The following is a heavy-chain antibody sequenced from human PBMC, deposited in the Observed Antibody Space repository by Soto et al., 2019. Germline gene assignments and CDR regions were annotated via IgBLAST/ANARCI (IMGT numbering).Heavy chain of an antibody. CDR3: ARANWYSEY. Sequence: PSETLSLTCTVSGGSISIGGYYWSWIRQHPGKGLEWIGYIYYTGSTNYNPSLKSRVTMSVDTSKNQFSLNLTSLTAADTAIYYCARANWYSEYWGQGTLVTVSS. D-gene: IGHD7-27*01. V-gene: IGHV4-61*08. CDR2: IYYTGST. J-gene: IGHJ4*02. CDR1: GGSISIGGYY.